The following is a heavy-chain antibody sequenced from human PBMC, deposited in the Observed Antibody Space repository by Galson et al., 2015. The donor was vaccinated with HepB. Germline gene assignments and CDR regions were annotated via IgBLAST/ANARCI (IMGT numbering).Heavy chain of an antibody. CDR2: IYYSGST. J-gene: IGHJ3*01. V-gene: IGHV4-31*03. CDR1: GGSLSSGGYY. Sequence: TLSLTCTVSGGSLSSGGYYWSWIRQHPGKGLEWIGYIYYSGSTYYNPSLKSRITMSLDRSRNQFSLKLSSVTAADTAVYYCARDEGGYCGTTNCNGAFDVWGQGTRVTVSS. D-gene: IGHD2-2*01. CDR3: ARDEGGYCGTTNCNGAFDV.